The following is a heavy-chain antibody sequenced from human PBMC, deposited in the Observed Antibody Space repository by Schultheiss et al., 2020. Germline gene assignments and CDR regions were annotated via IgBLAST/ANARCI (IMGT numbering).Heavy chain of an antibody. D-gene: IGHD6-19*01. CDR2: ISSSSSYI. J-gene: IGHJ4*02. CDR1: GFTFSSYS. V-gene: IGHV3-21*01. CDR3: ARDRGLWLGPGDYYFDY. Sequence: GGSLRLSCAASGFTFSSYSMNWVRQAPGKGLEWVSSISSSSSYIYYADSVKGRFTISRDNAKNLLYLQMNSLRAEDTAVYYCARDRGLWLGPGDYYFDYWGQGTLVTVSS.